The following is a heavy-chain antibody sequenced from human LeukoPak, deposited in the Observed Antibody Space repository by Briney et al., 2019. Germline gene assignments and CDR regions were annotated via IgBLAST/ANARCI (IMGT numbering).Heavy chain of an antibody. Sequence: SETLSLTCAVYGGSFSGYYWSWIRQPPGKGLEWIGEINHSGSTYYNPSLKSRVTISVDTSKNQFSLKLSSVTAADTAVYYCARGGYCSSTSCQNWFDPWGQGTLVTVSS. CDR2: INHSGST. CDR1: GGSFSGYY. D-gene: IGHD2-2*01. J-gene: IGHJ5*02. CDR3: ARGGYCSSTSCQNWFDP. V-gene: IGHV4-34*09.